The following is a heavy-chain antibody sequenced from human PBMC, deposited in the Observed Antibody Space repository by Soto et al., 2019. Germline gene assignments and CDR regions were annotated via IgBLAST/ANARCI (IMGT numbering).Heavy chain of an antibody. D-gene: IGHD1-26*01. V-gene: IGHV3-23*01. Sequence: EVQLLESGGGLVQPGGSLRLSCAASGFTFSSYAMIWVRQAPGKGLEWVSAISGSGGSTYYADSVKGRFTISRDNSKNTLYLQMNSLRAEDTAVYYCAKDRSLWSYQDGLFDYWGQGTLVTVSS. J-gene: IGHJ4*02. CDR2: ISGSGGST. CDR1: GFTFSSYA. CDR3: AKDRSLWSYQDGLFDY.